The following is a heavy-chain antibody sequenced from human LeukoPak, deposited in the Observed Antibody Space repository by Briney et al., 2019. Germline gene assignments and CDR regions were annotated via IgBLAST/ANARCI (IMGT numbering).Heavy chain of an antibody. CDR1: GYTFTTYD. Sequence: GASVKVSCKASGYTFTTYDINWVRQATGQGLEWMGWMNPNSGNTGYAQKFQGRVTMTRNTSINTAYMELSSLRSEDTAVYYCTRYHLVATHTERWFDPWGQGTLVTVSS. V-gene: IGHV1-8*01. D-gene: IGHD2-21*01. CDR3: TRYHLVATHTERWFDP. CDR2: MNPNSGNT. J-gene: IGHJ5*02.